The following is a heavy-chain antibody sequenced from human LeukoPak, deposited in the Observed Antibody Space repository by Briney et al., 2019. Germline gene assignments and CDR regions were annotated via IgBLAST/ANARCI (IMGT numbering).Heavy chain of an antibody. CDR1: GGSISSYY. CDR3: ARGRTGIAVAGTGIYYYYGMDV. CDR2: IYYSGST. Sequence: SETLSLTCTVSGGSISSYYWSWIRQPPGKGLEWIGYIYYSGSTNYNPSLKSRVTISVDTSKNQFTLKLSSVTAADTAVYYCARGRTGIAVAGTGIYYYYGMDVWGQGTTVTVSS. J-gene: IGHJ6*02. V-gene: IGHV4-59*01. D-gene: IGHD6-19*01.